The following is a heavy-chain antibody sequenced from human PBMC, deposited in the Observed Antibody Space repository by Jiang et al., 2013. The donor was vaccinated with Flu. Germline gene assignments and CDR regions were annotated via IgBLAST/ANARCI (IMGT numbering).Heavy chain of an antibody. CDR1: GGSISSSSYY. CDR2: IYYSGST. D-gene: IGHD3-10*01. Sequence: KPSETLSLTCTVSGGSISSSSYYWGWIRQPPGKGLEWIGSIYYSGSTYYNPSLKSRVTISVDTSKNQFSLKLSSVTAADTAVYYCARESVWADYYGSGSYSNPPIGWGQGTLVTVSS. CDR3: ARESVWADYYGSGSYSNPPIG. V-gene: IGHV4-39*02. J-gene: IGHJ4*02.